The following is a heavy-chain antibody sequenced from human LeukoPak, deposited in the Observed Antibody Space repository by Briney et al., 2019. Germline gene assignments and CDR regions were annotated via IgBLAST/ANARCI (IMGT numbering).Heavy chain of an antibody. J-gene: IGHJ4*02. V-gene: IGHV4-59*01. CDR1: GGSISSYY. D-gene: IGHD3-10*01. CDR3: ARGMVDY. Sequence: SETPSLTCTVSGGSISSYYWSWIRQPPGKGLEWIGYIYYSGSTNYNPSLKSRVTISVDTSKNQFSLKLSSVTAADTAVYYCARGMVDYWGQGTLVTVSS. CDR2: IYYSGST.